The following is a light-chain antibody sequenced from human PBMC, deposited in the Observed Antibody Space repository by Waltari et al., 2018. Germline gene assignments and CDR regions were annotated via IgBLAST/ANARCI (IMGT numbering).Light chain of an antibody. Sequence: SYVLTQSPSVSVAPGQTASVSCGGNNIGSQSVNWYQQKPGQAPVLVVYDDSDRPSGTPGRFSGSNSGNTATLTISRVEAGDEADYYCQVWDSGTDHEVFGGGTKLTV. V-gene: IGLV3-21*02. CDR1: NIGSQS. CDR3: QVWDSGTDHEV. J-gene: IGLJ3*02. CDR2: DDS.